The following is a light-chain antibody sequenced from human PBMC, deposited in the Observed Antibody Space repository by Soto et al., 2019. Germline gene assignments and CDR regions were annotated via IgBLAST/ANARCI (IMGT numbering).Light chain of an antibody. Sequence: DIQMTQSPSSLSASVGDRVTITCRASQSSSNYLNWYQQKPGKAPKLLMYAASSLQSGVPSRFSGSGSGTDFPLTISSLQPEDFATYYCQQSYSTPRTFGQGTKVEIK. CDR3: QQSYSTPRT. CDR1: QSSSNY. J-gene: IGKJ1*01. CDR2: AAS. V-gene: IGKV1-39*01.